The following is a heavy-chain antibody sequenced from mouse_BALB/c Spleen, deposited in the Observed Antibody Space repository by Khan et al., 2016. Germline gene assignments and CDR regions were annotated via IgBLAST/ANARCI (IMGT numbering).Heavy chain of an antibody. Sequence: EVQLLESGGCLGQPGGSLKLSCATSGFSFSSYWMSWVRQAPGKGLAWIGEINPATITIDYAPSLTDKFIISRDNSQTTLYLQLRKVRSEDTALFYCWFWYYVPGALDYWGPGTTLTVSS. CDR3: WFWYYVPGALDY. V-gene: IGHV4-1*02. J-gene: IGHJ2*01. D-gene: IGHD1-1*01. CDR1: GFSFSSYW. CDR2: INPATITI.